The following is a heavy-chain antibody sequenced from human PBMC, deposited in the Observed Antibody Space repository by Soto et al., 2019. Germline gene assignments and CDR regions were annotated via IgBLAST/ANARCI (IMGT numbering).Heavy chain of an antibody. J-gene: IGHJ6*02. D-gene: IGHD3-10*01. Sequence: GASMNVSRKASRYTFTSYDINWVRQATGQELEVRGCMNPESGNTGNAQKFQGRVTMPTNTSISTAYLELSRPTSEDPAVYYCATLMVRGVITLRYYYYYGMDVCGQGTTVTVSS. CDR3: ATLMVRGVITLRYYYYYGMDV. CDR2: MNPESGNT. CDR1: RYTFTSYD. V-gene: IGHV1-8*01.